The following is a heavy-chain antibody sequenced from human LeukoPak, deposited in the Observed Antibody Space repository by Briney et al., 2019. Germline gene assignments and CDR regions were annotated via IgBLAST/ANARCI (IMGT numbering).Heavy chain of an antibody. V-gene: IGHV3-30-3*01. CDR2: ISYDGSNK. D-gene: IGHD2-15*01. CDR3: ARDRWDDQYIVVVVASYGMDV. CDR1: GFTFSDYY. Sequence: PGGSLSLSCAASGFTFSDYYMTWIRQAPGKGLEWVAVISYDGSNKYYADSVKGRFTISRDNSKNTLYLQMNSLRAEDTAVYYCARDRWDDQYIVVVVASYGMDVWGQGTTVTVSS. J-gene: IGHJ6*02.